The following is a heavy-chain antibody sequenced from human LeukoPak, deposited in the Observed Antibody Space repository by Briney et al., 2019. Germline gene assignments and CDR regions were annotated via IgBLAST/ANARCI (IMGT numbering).Heavy chain of an antibody. CDR2: IYPGGSDT. V-gene: IGHV5-51*01. Sequence: GESLQISCRSSGYSFINYYIGWVRQVPGKGLEWMGVIYPGGSDTTYSPSFRGQVVFSADRSTTTVYLQLTSLQASDTAIYYCARQYSSGWFRHFDYWGQGTLITVSS. D-gene: IGHD3-22*01. CDR1: GYSFINYY. J-gene: IGHJ4*01. CDR3: ARQYSSGWFRHFDY.